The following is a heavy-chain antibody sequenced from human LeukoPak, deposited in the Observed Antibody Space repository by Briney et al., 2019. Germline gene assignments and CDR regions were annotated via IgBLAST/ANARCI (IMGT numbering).Heavy chain of an antibody. D-gene: IGHD3-10*01. CDR3: AREYGSGSYGGYYYYMDV. V-gene: IGHV4-61*02. J-gene: IGHJ6*03. CDR1: GGSISSGSYY. CDR2: IYTSGST. Sequence: PSETLSLTCTVSGGSISSGSYYWSWIRQPAGKGLEWIGRIYTSGSTNYNPSLKSRVTISVDTSKNQFSLKLSSVTAADTAVYYCAREYGSGSYGGYYYYMDVWGKGTTVTISS.